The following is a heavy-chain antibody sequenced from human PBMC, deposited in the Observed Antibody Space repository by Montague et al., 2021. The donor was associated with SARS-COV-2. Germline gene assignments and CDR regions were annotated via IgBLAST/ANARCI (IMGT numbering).Heavy chain of an antibody. CDR1: GGSFSGYY. J-gene: IGHJ4*02. CDR3: ARDRGVQYQLQMPFYFDY. CDR2: IYHSGST. Sequence: ETLSLTCAVYGGSFSGYYWSWIRQPPGKGLEWIGEIYHSGSTNYNPSLKSRVTISVDTSKDQFSLRLSSVTAADTAVYYCARDRGVQYQLQMPFYFDYWGQGTLVTVSS. V-gene: IGHV4-34*01. D-gene: IGHD2-2*01.